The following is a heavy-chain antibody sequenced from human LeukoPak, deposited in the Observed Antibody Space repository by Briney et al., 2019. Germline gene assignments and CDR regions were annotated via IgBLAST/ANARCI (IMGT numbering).Heavy chain of an antibody. V-gene: IGHV1-18*01. CDR3: ARAPATYYYDSSGPFDY. Sequence: ASVKVSCKASGYTFTTYGITWVRQAPGQGLEWMGWISAYNGNTNYAQKLQGRVTMTTDTSTSTAYMELRSLRSDDTAVYYCARAPATYYYDSSGPFDYWGQGTLVTVSS. CDR1: GYTFTTYG. J-gene: IGHJ4*02. D-gene: IGHD3-22*01. CDR2: ISAYNGNT.